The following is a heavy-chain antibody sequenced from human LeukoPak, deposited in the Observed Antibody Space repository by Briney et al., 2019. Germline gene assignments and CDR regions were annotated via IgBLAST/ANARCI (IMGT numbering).Heavy chain of an antibody. D-gene: IGHD2-2*01. Sequence: ASVKVSCMASGYTFTGYYMHWVRQAPGQGLEWMGWINPNSGGTNYAQKFQGRVTMTRDTSISTAYMELSRLRSDDTAVYYCARDSAVPAAIPEYFQHWGQGTLVTVSS. V-gene: IGHV1-2*02. J-gene: IGHJ1*01. CDR1: GYTFTGYY. CDR3: ARDSAVPAAIPEYFQH. CDR2: INPNSGGT.